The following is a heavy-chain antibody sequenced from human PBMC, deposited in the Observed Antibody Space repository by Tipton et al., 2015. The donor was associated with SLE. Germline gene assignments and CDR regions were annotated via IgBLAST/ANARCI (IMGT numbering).Heavy chain of an antibody. V-gene: IGHV4-31*03. D-gene: IGHD7-27*01. J-gene: IGHJ6*03. CDR2: IYYSGST. Sequence: TLSLTCTVSGGSISSGGYYWSWIRQHPGKGLEWIGYIYYSGSTYYNPSLKSRVTISVDTSKNHFSLKLSSVTAADTAVYYCARVPPDWGGDYYMDVWGKGTTVTVSS. CDR1: GGSISSGGYY. CDR3: ARVPPDWGGDYYMDV.